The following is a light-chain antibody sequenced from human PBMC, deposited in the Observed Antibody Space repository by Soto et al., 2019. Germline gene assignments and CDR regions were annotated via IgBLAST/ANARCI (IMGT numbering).Light chain of an antibody. Sequence: EIVMTQSPATLSVSPGARATLSCMASPSVTNFLAWYQQKPGQAPRLLIYGAFNRATGIPARFSGSGSGTDFTLTISSLEPEDSAVYYCQQRNVWPPVTFGQGTRLEI. V-gene: IGKV3-11*01. J-gene: IGKJ5*01. CDR2: GAF. CDR1: PSVTNF. CDR3: QQRNVWPPVT.